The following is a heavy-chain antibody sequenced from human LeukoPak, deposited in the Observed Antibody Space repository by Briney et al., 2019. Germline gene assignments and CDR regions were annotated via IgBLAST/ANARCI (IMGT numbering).Heavy chain of an antibody. V-gene: IGHV4-34*01. D-gene: IGHD3-10*01. CDR3: ARHGQLLWLGELFGDWFDP. CDR2: IDHSGST. Sequence: PSETLSLTCAVYGGSFSGHYWSWIRQPPGKGLEWIGEIDHSGSTNYNPSLKSRVTVSVDTSKNQFSLKLSSVTAADTAVYYCARHGQLLWLGELFGDWFDPWGQGTLVTVSS. J-gene: IGHJ5*02. CDR1: GGSFSGHY.